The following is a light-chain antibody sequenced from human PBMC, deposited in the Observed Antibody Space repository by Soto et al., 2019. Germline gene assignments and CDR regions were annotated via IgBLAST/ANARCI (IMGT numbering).Light chain of an antibody. CDR1: QSISRY. Sequence: DIQMTQSPSSLSASVGDRVTITCRASQSISRYLNWYQQKPGKAPKLLVYTASSLQSGVPSRFSGSGSGTDFTVTISSLQPEDFATYYCQQSYSTPLTFGGGTKVGIK. V-gene: IGKV1-39*01. CDR3: QQSYSTPLT. J-gene: IGKJ4*01. CDR2: TAS.